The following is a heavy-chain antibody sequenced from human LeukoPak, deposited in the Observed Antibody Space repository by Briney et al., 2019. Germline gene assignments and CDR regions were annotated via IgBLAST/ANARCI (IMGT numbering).Heavy chain of an antibody. Sequence: SETLSLTCAVSGYSISSGYYWGWIRQPPGKGLEWIGSIYHSGSTYYNPSLKSRVTISVDTSKNQFSLKLSSVTAAGTAVYYCAKINSSGWQKSFDYWGQGTLVTVSS. CDR1: GYSISSGYY. CDR2: IYHSGST. J-gene: IGHJ4*02. CDR3: AKINSSGWQKSFDY. V-gene: IGHV4-38-2*01. D-gene: IGHD6-19*01.